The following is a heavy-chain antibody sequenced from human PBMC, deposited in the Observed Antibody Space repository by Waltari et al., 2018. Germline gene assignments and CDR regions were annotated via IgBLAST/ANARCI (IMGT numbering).Heavy chain of an antibody. Sequence: EVQLVQSGAEVKKPGESLKISCKGSGYSFTSYWIGWVRQMPGKGLEWMGIIYPGDSDTRYSPSFQGQVTISADKSISTAYLQWSSLKASDTAMYYCARPSQVGATVLYYFDYWGQGTPVTVSS. CDR2: IYPGDSDT. J-gene: IGHJ4*02. CDR1: GYSFTSYW. D-gene: IGHD1-26*01. V-gene: IGHV5-51*03. CDR3: ARPSQVGATVLYYFDY.